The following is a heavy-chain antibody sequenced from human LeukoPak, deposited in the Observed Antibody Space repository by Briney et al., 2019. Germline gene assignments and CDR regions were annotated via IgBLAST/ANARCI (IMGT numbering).Heavy chain of an antibody. CDR1: GFTVSSNY. CDR2: IYSGGST. D-gene: IGHD3-16*01. Sequence: GGSLRLSCAASGFTVSSNYMSWVRQAPGKGLEWVSVIYSGGSTYYADSVKGRFTISRDNSKNTLYLQMNSLRAEDTAVYYCARETHDYVFVYWGQGTLVTVSS. J-gene: IGHJ4*02. CDR3: ARETHDYVFVY. V-gene: IGHV3-66*01.